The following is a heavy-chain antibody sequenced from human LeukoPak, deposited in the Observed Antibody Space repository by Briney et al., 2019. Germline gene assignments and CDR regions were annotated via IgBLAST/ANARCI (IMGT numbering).Heavy chain of an antibody. D-gene: IGHD2/OR15-2a*01. Sequence: GGSLRLSCAASGFTFSSYAMSWVRQAPRKGLEWVSSISGSDGSTYYADSVKGRFTISRDNSKNTLYLQMNSLRAEDTAVYYCARAGNTRFDYWGQGTLVTVSS. V-gene: IGHV3-23*01. CDR2: ISGSDGST. J-gene: IGHJ4*02. CDR1: GFTFSSYA. CDR3: ARAGNTRFDY.